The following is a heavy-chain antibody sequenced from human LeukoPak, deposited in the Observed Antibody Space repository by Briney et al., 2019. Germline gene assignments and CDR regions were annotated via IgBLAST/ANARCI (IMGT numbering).Heavy chain of an antibody. CDR2: ISAYNGNA. CDR1: VYAFIIYG. Sequence: ASVTVSFKSSVYAFIIYGISWVRQAPGQGLEWMGWISAYNGNAMYAQKFQGRVTMTTDTSTSTVTMELRSLRSDDTAVYFCARRYYYGSGSYSDYWGQGTLVTVSS. CDR3: ARRYYYGSGSYSDY. J-gene: IGHJ4*02. V-gene: IGHV1-18*01. D-gene: IGHD3-10*01.